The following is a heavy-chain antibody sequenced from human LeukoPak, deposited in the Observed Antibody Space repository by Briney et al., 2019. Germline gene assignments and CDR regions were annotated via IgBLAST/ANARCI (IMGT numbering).Heavy chain of an antibody. Sequence: GGSLRLSCAASGFTFNYFSVNWVRQAPGKGLEWVSYISSSNTIYYADSVKGRFTISRDNARNSLYLQMNSLRDEDTAVYYCARDRDHSNNWYIFLDYWGQGTLVTVSS. V-gene: IGHV3-48*02. J-gene: IGHJ4*02. D-gene: IGHD6-13*01. CDR3: ARDRDHSNNWYIFLDY. CDR2: ISSSNTI. CDR1: GFTFNYFS.